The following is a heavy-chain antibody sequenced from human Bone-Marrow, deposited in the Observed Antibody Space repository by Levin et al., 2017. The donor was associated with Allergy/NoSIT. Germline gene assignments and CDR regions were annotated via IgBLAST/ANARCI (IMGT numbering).Heavy chain of an antibody. V-gene: IGHV3-33*01. CDR2: IWYDGSNI. CDR1: GFTFSNYG. D-gene: IGHD6-13*01. Sequence: PGGSLRLSCAASGFTFSNYGMHWVRQAPGKGLEWVAVIWYDGSNIQYIDSVKGRFTISRDNSKNTLYLQMNSLRAEDTAVYFCARDVSRGYSSSYYGCLHYWGQGTLVTVSS. CDR3: ARDVSRGYSSSYYGCLHY. J-gene: IGHJ4*02.